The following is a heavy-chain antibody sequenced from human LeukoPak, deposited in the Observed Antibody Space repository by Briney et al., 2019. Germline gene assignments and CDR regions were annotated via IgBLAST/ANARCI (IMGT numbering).Heavy chain of an antibody. CDR3: ARDRYGGNSNWFDP. Sequence: SQTLSPTCAVPGGSISSGGYSWSWIRQPPGKGLEWIGYIYHSGSTYYNPSLKSRVTISVDRSKNQFSLKLSSVTAADTAVYYCARDRYGGNSNWFDPWGQGTLVTVSS. D-gene: IGHD4-23*01. V-gene: IGHV4-30-2*01. CDR1: GGSISSGGYS. J-gene: IGHJ5*02. CDR2: IYHSGST.